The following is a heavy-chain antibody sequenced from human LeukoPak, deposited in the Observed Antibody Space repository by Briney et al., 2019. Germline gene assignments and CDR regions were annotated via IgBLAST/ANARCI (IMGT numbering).Heavy chain of an antibody. Sequence: GASVKVSCKASGYTFTGYYMHWVRQAPGQGLEWMACINPNSGGSTYAEKFQGRVTMTTDTSVTTAYMELNRLTSDDTAVYFCAREDSRGFDYWGQGALVTVSS. J-gene: IGHJ4*02. CDR2: INPNSGGS. CDR1: GYTFTGYY. V-gene: IGHV1-2*02. CDR3: AREDSRGFDY. D-gene: IGHD3-22*01.